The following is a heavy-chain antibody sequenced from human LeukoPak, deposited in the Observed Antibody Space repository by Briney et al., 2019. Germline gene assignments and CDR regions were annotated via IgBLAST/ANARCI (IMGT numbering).Heavy chain of an antibody. J-gene: IGHJ6*03. Sequence: GSLRLSCAASGFTFSSYGMSWIRQPPGKGLEWIGSIYYSGSTYYNPSLKSRVTISVDTSKNQFSLKLSSVTAADTAVYYCARLRDGYNPYYYYYMDVWGKGTTVTISS. CDR2: IYYSGST. CDR3: ARLRDGYNPYYYYYMDV. D-gene: IGHD5-24*01. V-gene: IGHV4-39*01. CDR1: GFTFSSYG.